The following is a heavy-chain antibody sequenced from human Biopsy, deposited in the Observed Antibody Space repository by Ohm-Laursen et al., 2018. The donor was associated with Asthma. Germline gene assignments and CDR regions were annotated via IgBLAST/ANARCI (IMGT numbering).Heavy chain of an antibody. CDR2: IYSGGTS. V-gene: IGHV3-53*01. CDR3: ARGDSSNWSHYYFDY. Sequence: SLGLFCTASGFAVSRDYMFWVRQAPGKGLEWVSVIYSGGTSHTADSVRGRFTISRDYSKNTLYLQMHSLRAEDTAVYYCARGDSSNWSHYYFDYWGQGTLVTVSS. CDR1: GFAVSRDY. D-gene: IGHD3-22*01. J-gene: IGHJ4*02.